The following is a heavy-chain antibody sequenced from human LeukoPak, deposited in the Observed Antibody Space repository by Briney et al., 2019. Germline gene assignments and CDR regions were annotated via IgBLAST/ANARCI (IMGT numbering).Heavy chain of an antibody. Sequence: GESLRISCKGSGYSFTSYWISWVRQMPGKGLEWMARIDPSDSYTNYSPSFQGHVTISADKSISTAYLQWSSLKASDTAMYYCATDEGYCSSTSCVGAFDIWGQGTMVTVSS. D-gene: IGHD2-2*01. V-gene: IGHV5-10-1*01. CDR2: IDPSDSYT. CDR1: GYSFTSYW. CDR3: ATDEGYCSSTSCVGAFDI. J-gene: IGHJ3*02.